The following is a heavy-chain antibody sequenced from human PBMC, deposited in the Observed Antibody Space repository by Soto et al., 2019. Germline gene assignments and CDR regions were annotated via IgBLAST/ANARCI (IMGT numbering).Heavy chain of an antibody. CDR3: AREGFDHRPYY. V-gene: IGHV4-4*02. Sequence: QVQLQESGPGLVKPSETLSLTCAVSGDSISSPNWWSWYRQSPVKGLELIGEMFASGSSNYNPAPDGRVTISLDTSKNHFSLKLTSLTAADTAIYYCAREGFDHRPYYWGQGCPISVSS. CDR1: GDSISSPNW. CDR2: MFASGSS. J-gene: IGHJ4*02.